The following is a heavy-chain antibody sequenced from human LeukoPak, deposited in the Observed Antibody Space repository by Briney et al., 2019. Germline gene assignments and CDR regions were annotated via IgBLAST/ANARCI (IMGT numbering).Heavy chain of an antibody. CDR3: ARDFDYGGNSVDY. V-gene: IGHV1-2*02. J-gene: IGHJ4*02. Sequence: ASVKVSCKASGYTFTGYYMHWVRQAPGQGLEWMGWINPNSGGTNYAQKFQGRVTITADKSTSTAYMELSSLRSEDTAVYYCARDFDYGGNSVDYWGQGTLVTVSS. D-gene: IGHD4-17*01. CDR1: GYTFTGYY. CDR2: INPNSGGT.